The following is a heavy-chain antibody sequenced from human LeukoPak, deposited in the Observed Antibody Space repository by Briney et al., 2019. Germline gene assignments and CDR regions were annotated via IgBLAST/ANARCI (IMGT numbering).Heavy chain of an antibody. Sequence: GGSLRLFCSASGLTFSNYPMSWVRHAPGKGLEYVSAISTDGGSTYYADSVKGRFTISRDNSKNTLYLQMSSLRAEDTAVYYCVKDLRVGGDYWGQGTLVTVSS. J-gene: IGHJ4*02. CDR3: VKDLRVGGDY. D-gene: IGHD3-16*01. CDR1: GLTFSNYP. CDR2: ISTDGGST. V-gene: IGHV3-64D*06.